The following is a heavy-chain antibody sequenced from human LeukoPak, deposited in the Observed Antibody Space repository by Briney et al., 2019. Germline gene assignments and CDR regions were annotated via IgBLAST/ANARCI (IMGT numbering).Heavy chain of an antibody. CDR2: IIPILGIA. CDR1: GGTFSSYT. J-gene: IGHJ3*02. Sequence: SVNVSCKASGGTFSSYTISWVRQAPGQGLEWTGRIIPILGIANYAQKCQGRVTITADKSTSTAYMELSSLRSEDTAVYYCARDARYCSSTSCQTDAFDIWGQGTLVTVSS. CDR3: ARDARYCSSTSCQTDAFDI. D-gene: IGHD2-2*01. V-gene: IGHV1-69*04.